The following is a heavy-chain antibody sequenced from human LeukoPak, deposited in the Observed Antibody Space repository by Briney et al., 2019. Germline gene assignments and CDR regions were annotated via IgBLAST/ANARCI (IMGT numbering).Heavy chain of an antibody. V-gene: IGHV3-23*01. Sequence: PVGSLRLSCAASVFTFSSYAMSWVRQAPGKGLEWVSAISGSGGSTYYADSVKGRFTISRDNSKNTLYLQMNSLRAEDTAVYYCAKQDFGYYYYYNMEVWGQGTTVTVSS. CDR1: VFTFSSYA. CDR2: ISGSGGST. J-gene: IGHJ6*03. CDR3: AKQDFGYYYYYNMEV. D-gene: IGHD2-15*01.